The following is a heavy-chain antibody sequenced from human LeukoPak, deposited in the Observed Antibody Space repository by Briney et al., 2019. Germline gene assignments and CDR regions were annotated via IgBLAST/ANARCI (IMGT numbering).Heavy chain of an antibody. CDR1: GYTFTSYA. D-gene: IGHD3-22*01. CDR3: ARGVRRPPSSSGYYYFDY. V-gene: IGHV1-3*01. Sequence: ASVKVSCKASGYTFTSYAMHWVRQAPGQRLEWMGWINAGNGNTKYSQKFQGRVTITRDTSASTAYMELSSLRSEDTAVYYCARGVRRPPSSSGYYYFDYWGQGTLVTVSS. CDR2: INAGNGNT. J-gene: IGHJ4*02.